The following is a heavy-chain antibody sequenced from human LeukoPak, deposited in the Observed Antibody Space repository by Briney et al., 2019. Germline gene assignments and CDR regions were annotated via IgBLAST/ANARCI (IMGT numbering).Heavy chain of an antibody. CDR1: GGSISSSNW. D-gene: IGHD3-16*01. Sequence: SETLFLTCAVSGGSISSSNWWSWVRQPPGKGLEWIGEIYHSGSTNYNPSLKSRVTISADTSKNHFSLKLNSVTTADTAVYYCTRGAGWLIDYWGQGILVTVSS. CDR2: IYHSGST. V-gene: IGHV4-4*02. CDR3: TRGAGWLIDY. J-gene: IGHJ4*02.